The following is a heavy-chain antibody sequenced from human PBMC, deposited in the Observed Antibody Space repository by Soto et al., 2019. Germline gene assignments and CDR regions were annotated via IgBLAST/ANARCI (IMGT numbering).Heavy chain of an antibody. CDR1: GGSFSGYY. J-gene: IGHJ4*02. V-gene: IGHV4-34*01. CDR2: INHSGST. Sequence: QVQLQQWGAGLLKPLETLSLTCAVYGGSFSGYYWSWIRQPPGKGLEWIGEINHSGSTNYNPSLKSRVTISVDTSKNQFSLKLSSVTAADTAVYYCARGRVRIAAAGIDYWGQGTLVTVSS. D-gene: IGHD6-13*01. CDR3: ARGRVRIAAAGIDY.